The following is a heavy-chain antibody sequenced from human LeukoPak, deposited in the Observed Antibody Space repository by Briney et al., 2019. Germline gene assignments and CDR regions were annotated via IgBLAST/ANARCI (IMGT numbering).Heavy chain of an antibody. D-gene: IGHD4-17*01. J-gene: IGHJ4*02. CDR3: ARAQEIGYGDYEPLVDY. CDR1: GGSISSGDYY. CDR2: IYYSGST. Sequence: SQTLSLTCTVSGGSISSGDYYWSWIRQPPGKGLEWIGYIYYSGSTYYNPSLKSRVTISVDTSKNQFSLKLSSVTAADTAVYYCARAQEIGYGDYEPLVDYWGQGTLVTVSS. V-gene: IGHV4-30-4*08.